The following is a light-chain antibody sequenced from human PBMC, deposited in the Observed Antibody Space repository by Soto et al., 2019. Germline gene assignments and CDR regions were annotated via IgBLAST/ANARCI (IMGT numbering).Light chain of an antibody. CDR3: ASYAGPSSDV. V-gene: IGLV2-23*02. CDR1: GDAVPYQL. Sequence: QSVLTQPASVSGVPGQSITISCSGDAVPYQLVSWYQHQPGKAPKLILYGLTERPAGVPTRFSGFKSGTTASLAISGLRFEDEADYYCASYAGPSSDVFGTGPKLTVL. CDR2: GLT. J-gene: IGLJ1*01.